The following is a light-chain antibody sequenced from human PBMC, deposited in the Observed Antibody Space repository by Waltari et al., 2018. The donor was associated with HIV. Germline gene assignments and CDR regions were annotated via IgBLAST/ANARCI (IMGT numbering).Light chain of an antibody. CDR2: KNY. J-gene: IGLJ1*01. CDR3: VGWDSSLSAYV. V-gene: IGLV1-47*01. Sequence: QSVLTQPPSASGTPGQTVTISCSGGSSNIGNDNVYWYQQLPGMTPKLLIYKNYVPPSGVPDRFAGSKSGTSASLAISGRRADDEADYYCVGWDSSLSAYVFGAGTKVTVL. CDR1: SSNIGNDN.